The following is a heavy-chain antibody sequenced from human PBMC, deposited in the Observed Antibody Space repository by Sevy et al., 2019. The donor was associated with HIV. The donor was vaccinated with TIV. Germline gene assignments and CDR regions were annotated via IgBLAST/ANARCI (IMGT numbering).Heavy chain of an antibody. CDR3: ERVRGGSVDYFDY. Sequence: QSQTLSLTSAISGDSVSSNSAAWNWIRQSPSRGLEWLGRTYYRSNWFNDSPVSVKSPITINPDTSKNQFYLQRNTVTPEDTAVYYCERVRGGSVDYFDYWGQGTLVSVSS. CDR1: GDSVSSNSAA. J-gene: IGHJ4*02. CDR2: TYYRSNWFN. D-gene: IGHD3-10*01. V-gene: IGHV6-1*01.